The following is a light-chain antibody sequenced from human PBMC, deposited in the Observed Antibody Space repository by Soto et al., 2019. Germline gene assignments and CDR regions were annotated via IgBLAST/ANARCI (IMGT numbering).Light chain of an antibody. Sequence: IQLTQFPSSLSASVGDRVTISCRASQDIRNDLGWYQHKPGKAPRLLIYAASSLEDGVPSRFSGSGSGTDFTLTISSLQSEDFATYYCMYHFKFPRTFAQGTKV. CDR1: QDIRND. CDR2: AAS. V-gene: IGKV1-6*01. J-gene: IGKJ1*01. CDR3: MYHFKFPRT.